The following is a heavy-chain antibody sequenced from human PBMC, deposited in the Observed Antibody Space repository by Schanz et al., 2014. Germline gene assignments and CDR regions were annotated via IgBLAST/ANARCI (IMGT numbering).Heavy chain of an antibody. V-gene: IGHV3-33*01. CDR2: IWYDGSNE. J-gene: IGHJ6*03. Sequence: QVQLVESGGGVVQPGRSLRLSCAASGFTFSNHGMHWVRQSPGKGLEWVALIWYDGSNEYYADSVKGRFTISRDNPKKTLYLPMNILRAEDTAVYYCARDHQWLARYYMDVWGKGTTVTVSS. CDR1: GFTFSNHG. D-gene: IGHD6-19*01. CDR3: ARDHQWLARYYMDV.